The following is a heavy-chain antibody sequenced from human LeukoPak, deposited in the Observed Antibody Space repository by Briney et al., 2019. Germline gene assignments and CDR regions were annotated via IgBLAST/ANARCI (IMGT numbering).Heavy chain of an antibody. J-gene: IGHJ5*02. CDR2: IYSGGST. CDR1: GFTFSGSA. D-gene: IGHD6-19*01. Sequence: GGSLRLSCAASGFTFSGSAMHWVRQAPGKGLEWVSVIYSGGSTYYADSVKGRFTISRDNSKNTLYLQMNSLRAEDTAVYYCARVTKQWLRFDPWGQGTLVTVSS. CDR3: ARVTKQWLRFDP. V-gene: IGHV3-66*01.